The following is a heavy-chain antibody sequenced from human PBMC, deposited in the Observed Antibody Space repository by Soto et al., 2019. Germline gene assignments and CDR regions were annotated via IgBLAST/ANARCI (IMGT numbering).Heavy chain of an antibody. CDR3: ARVYCGGDCYLDY. J-gene: IGHJ4*02. D-gene: IGHD2-21*02. CDR1: GGTFSSYT. V-gene: IGHV1-69*02. Sequence: QVQLVQSGAEVKKPGSSVKVSCKASGGTFSSYTISWVRQAPGQGLEWMGRIIPNLGIANYAQKFQGRVTITADKSTSTAYMELSSLRSEDTAVYYCARVYCGGDCYLDYWGQGTLVTVSS. CDR2: IIPNLGIA.